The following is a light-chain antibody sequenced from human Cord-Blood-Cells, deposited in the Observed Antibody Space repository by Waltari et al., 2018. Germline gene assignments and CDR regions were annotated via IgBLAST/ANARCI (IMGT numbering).Light chain of an antibody. CDR3: CSYAGSSTWV. CDR1: SSDVGSYNL. CDR2: EGS. V-gene: IGLV2-23*01. Sequence: QSALTQPASVSGSPGQSITISCTGTSSDVGSYNLVSGYQQHPGKAHKLMIYEGSKRPSGVSNRFSGSKSGNTASLTISGLQAEDEADYYCCSYAGSSTWVFGGGTKLTVL. J-gene: IGLJ3*02.